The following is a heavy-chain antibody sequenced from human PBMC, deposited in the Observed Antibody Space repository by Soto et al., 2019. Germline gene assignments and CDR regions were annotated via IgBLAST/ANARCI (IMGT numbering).Heavy chain of an antibody. J-gene: IGHJ5*02. CDR2: IIPNFGTA. D-gene: IGHD3-3*01. Sequence: SVKVSCKASGGTFSSYAISWVRQAPGQGLEWMGGIIPNFGTANYAQKFQGRVTITADESTSTAYMELSSLRSDDTAVYYCARPNFGVVILNWFDPWGQETLVTVS. CDR3: ARPNFGVVILNWFDP. V-gene: IGHV1-69*13. CDR1: GGTFSSYA.